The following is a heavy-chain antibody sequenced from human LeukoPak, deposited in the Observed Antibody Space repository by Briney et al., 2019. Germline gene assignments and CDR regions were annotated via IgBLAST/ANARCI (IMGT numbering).Heavy chain of an antibody. CDR1: GFIFSSYA. Sequence: GGSLRLSCAASGFIFSSYAMSWVRQAPGKGLEWVSAISGSGDSTYYADSVKGRFTISRDNSKNTLHLQMNSLRAEDTAIYYCAKLFSAVSTKFEYWGQGTQVTVS. CDR2: ISGSGDST. D-gene: IGHD5/OR15-5a*01. J-gene: IGHJ4*02. V-gene: IGHV3-23*01. CDR3: AKLFSAVSTKFEY.